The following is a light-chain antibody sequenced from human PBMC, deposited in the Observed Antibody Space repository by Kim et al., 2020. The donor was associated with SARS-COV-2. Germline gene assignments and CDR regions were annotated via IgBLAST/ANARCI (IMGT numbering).Light chain of an antibody. CDR1: SLRSYS. CDR2: GKN. CDR3: NSRDSSGNHVV. Sequence: WGQTVRITCQGDSLRSYSASCFQQKPGQAPVLVIYGKNNRPSGIPDRFSGSSSGNTASLTITGAQAEDEADYYCNSRDSSGNHVVFGGGTQLTVL. J-gene: IGLJ2*01. V-gene: IGLV3-19*01.